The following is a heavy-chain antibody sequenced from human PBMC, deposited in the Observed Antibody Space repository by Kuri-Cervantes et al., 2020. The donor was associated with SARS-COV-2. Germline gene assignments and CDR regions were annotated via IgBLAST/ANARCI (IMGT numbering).Heavy chain of an antibody. CDR3: VKDWYGVEK. J-gene: IGHJ4*02. D-gene: IGHD1-14*01. Sequence: GGSLRLSCAASGFTFDDYAIYWVRQAPGKGLEWVSGISWNSGSIGYADSVKGRFTISRDNAKNSLYLQMSSLRAEDTAAYYCVKDWYGVEKWGQGTLVTVSS. V-gene: IGHV3-9*01. CDR1: GFTFDDYA. CDR2: ISWNSGSI.